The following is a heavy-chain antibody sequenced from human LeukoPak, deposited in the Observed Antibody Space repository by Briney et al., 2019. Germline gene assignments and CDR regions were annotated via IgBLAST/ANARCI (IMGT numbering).Heavy chain of an antibody. D-gene: IGHD3-22*01. CDR2: INPNSGGT. V-gene: IGHV1-2*02. Sequence: ASVKVSCKASGYTFTGYYMHWVRQAPGQGLEWMGWINPNSGGTNYAQKFQGRVTTTRDTSISTAYMELSRLRSDDTAVYYCAREGYYYDSSGYHNWGQGTLVTVSS. CDR3: AREGYYYDSSGYHN. CDR1: GYTFTGYY. J-gene: IGHJ4*02.